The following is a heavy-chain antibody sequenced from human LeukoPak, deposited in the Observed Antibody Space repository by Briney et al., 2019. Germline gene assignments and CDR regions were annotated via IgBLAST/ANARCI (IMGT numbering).Heavy chain of an antibody. V-gene: IGHV4-4*07. CDR3: ANKSGGGAFEI. CDR2: IYTTGAT. CDR1: GGSINSHY. J-gene: IGHJ3*02. D-gene: IGHD6-25*01. Sequence: SETLSLTCTVSGGSINSHYWSWIRQPAGKGLEWIGIIYTTGATNYNPYLKSRITMSVDTSKNRFSLKVNSVTAADTAVYFCANKSGGGAFEIWGQGTAVVVSS.